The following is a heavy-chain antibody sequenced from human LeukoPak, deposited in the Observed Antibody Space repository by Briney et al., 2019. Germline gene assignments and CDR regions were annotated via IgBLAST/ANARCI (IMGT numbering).Heavy chain of an antibody. CDR3: ASPTTGGRNYYYYYMDV. V-gene: IGHV4-34*01. J-gene: IGHJ6*03. D-gene: IGHD1-26*01. CDR2: INHSGST. Sequence: SETLSLTCAVYGGSFSGYYWSWLRQPPGKGLEWIGEINHSGSTNYNPSLKSRVTISVDTSKNQFSLKLSSVTAADTAVYYCASPTTGGRNYYYYYMDVWGKGTTVTVSS. CDR1: GGSFSGYY.